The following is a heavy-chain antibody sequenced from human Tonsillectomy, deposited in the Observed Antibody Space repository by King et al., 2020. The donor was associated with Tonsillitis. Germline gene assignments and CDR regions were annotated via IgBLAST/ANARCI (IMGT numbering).Heavy chain of an antibody. D-gene: IGHD3-10*01. J-gene: IGHJ6*03. CDR2: FSGLVGRT. CDR1: GFTFCSFA. Sequence: VQLVESGGGLVQPGGSLRLSCAGYGFTFCSFAMTLVRQAPGKGLGWVSGFSGLVGRTYDAASGESRLTISRDNSTNRLYLQMNSLRTEDTAVYYCAKDPSGDPDAFYYYMDVWGKGTTVTVSS. V-gene: IGHV3-23*04. CDR3: AKDPSGDPDAFYYYMDV.